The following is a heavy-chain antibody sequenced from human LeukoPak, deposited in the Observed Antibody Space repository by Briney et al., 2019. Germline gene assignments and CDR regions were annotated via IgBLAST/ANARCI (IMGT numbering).Heavy chain of an antibody. J-gene: IGHJ6*03. CDR2: INPNSGGT. Sequence: ASVKVSCKASGYTFTSYGISWVRQAPGQGLEWMGWINPNSGGTNYAQKFQGRVTMTRDTSISTAYMELSRLRSDDTAVYYCASIRSQHYYYYMDVWGKGTTVTVSS. V-gene: IGHV1-2*02. CDR3: ASIRSQHYYYYMDV. CDR1: GYTFTSYG. D-gene: IGHD1-26*01.